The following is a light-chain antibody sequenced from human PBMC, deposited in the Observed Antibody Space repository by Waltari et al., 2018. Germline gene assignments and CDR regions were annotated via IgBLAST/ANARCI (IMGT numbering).Light chain of an antibody. CDR1: HSLLHSTGYNY. Sequence: DIVMTQCPLSLPVTPGEPASISCRSSHSLLHSTGYNYLEWYLQKPGQSPQLLIYLGSNRASGVPDRFSGSGSGTDFTLKISRVEAEDVGVYYCMQALQTPITFGQGTRLEIK. CDR3: MQALQTPIT. V-gene: IGKV2-28*01. J-gene: IGKJ5*01. CDR2: LGS.